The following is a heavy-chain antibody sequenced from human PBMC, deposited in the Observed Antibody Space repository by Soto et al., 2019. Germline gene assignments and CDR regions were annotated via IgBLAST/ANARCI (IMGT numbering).Heavy chain of an antibody. Sequence: TTSETLSLTCTFSGGSVSSGSYYWSWIRQPPGKGLEWIGYIYYSGSTNYNPSLKSRVTISVDTSKNQFSLKLSSVTAADTAVYYCARPPITMVRGGNWFDPWGQGTLVTVSS. CDR3: ARPPITMVRGGNWFDP. D-gene: IGHD3-10*01. CDR1: GGSVSSGSYY. V-gene: IGHV4-61*01. CDR2: IYYSGST. J-gene: IGHJ5*02.